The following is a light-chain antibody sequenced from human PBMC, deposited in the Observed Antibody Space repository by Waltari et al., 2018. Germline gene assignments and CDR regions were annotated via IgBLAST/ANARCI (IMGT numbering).Light chain of an antibody. CDR3: QERSNWPLYT. CDR2: DAS. Sequence: EIVLTQSPATLSLSTGERATLSCRASQSVIRYLAWYQQKPGQAPRLLIYDASNRATGIPARFSGSGSGTDFTLTISSLEPEDFAVYYCQERSNWPLYTFGQGTKLEIK. J-gene: IGKJ2*01. V-gene: IGKV3-11*01. CDR1: QSVIRY.